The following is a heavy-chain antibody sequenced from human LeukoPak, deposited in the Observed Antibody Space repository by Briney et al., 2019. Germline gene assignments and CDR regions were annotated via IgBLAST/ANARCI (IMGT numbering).Heavy chain of an antibody. CDR3: ARDRYGDYVFDY. CDR2: ISGSGSTI. V-gene: IGHV3-48*02. D-gene: IGHD4-17*01. Sequence: GGSLRLSCAASGFTFSSYAMHWVRQAPGKALEWVSYISGSGSTIYYADFVKGRFAISRDNAKNTLYLQLISLTDEDTAVYYCARDRYGDYVFDYWGQGTLVTVSS. CDR1: GFTFSSYA. J-gene: IGHJ4*02.